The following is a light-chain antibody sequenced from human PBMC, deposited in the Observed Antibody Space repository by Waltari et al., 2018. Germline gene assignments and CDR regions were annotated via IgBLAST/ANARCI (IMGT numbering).Light chain of an antibody. V-gene: IGKV3-15*01. CDR2: GAS. CDR3: QQYNNWAPWT. J-gene: IGKJ1*01. Sequence: EIVMTQSPATLSVSPGERATLSCRASQSVRNNLVWYPQKPGQAPRLLIYGASTRVTGIPARFSGSGSGTEVTLTISSLQSEDFAVYYCQQYNNWAPWTFGQGTKVEIK. CDR1: QSVRNN.